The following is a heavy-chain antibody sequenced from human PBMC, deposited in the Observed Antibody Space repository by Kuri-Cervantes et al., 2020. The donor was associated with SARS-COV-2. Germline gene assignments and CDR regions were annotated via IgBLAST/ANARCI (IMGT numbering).Heavy chain of an antibody. CDR1: GGTFSSYT. CDR3: ATGHIVVVPAAINWFDP. CDR2: IIPIFGTA. D-gene: IGHD2-2*01. V-gene: IGHV1-69*06. J-gene: IGHJ5*02. Sequence: SVKVSCKASGGTFSSYTISWVRQAPGQGLEWMGGIIPIFGTANYAQKFQGRVTITADTSTDTAYMELSSLRSEDTAVYYCATGHIVVVPAAINWFDPWGQGTLVTVSS.